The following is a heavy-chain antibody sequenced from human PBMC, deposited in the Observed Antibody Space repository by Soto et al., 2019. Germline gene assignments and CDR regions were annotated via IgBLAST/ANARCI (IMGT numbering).Heavy chain of an antibody. CDR2: ISAYNGNT. CDR3: ARGGRAMVRGASFDY. J-gene: IGHJ4*02. V-gene: IGHV1-18*01. Sequence: ASVKVSCKASGYTFTSYGISWVRQAPGQGLEWMGWISAYNGNTNYAQKLQGRVTMTTDTSTSTAYMELRSLRSDDTAVYYCARGGRAMVRGASFDYWGQGTLVTVSS. CDR1: GYTFTSYG. D-gene: IGHD3-10*01.